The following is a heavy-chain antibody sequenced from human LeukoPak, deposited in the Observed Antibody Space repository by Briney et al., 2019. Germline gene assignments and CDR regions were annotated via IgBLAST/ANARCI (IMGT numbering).Heavy chain of an antibody. CDR1: GFTFRDAG. J-gene: IGHJ4*02. CDR2: ISYDGSAE. V-gene: IGHV3-30*03. D-gene: IGHD6-13*01. Sequence: GGSLRVSSAPPGFTFRDAGTRSVRQAPGKGLEWVAVISYDGSAEYYADSVKGRFAIYRDNSRNTLYLQINSLRPKDTAVYYWARELTGGSSCDEDYWGQGTLVTVSS. CDR3: ARELTGGSSCDEDY.